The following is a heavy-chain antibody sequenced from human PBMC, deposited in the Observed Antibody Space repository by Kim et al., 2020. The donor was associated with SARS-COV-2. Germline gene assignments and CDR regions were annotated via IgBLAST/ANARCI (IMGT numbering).Heavy chain of an antibody. Sequence: GGSLRLSCAASGFTFSSYGMHWVRQAPGKGLEWVAVISYDGSNKYYADSVKGRFTISRDNSKNTLYLQMNSLRAEDTAVYYCAKSWGLDCSGGSCQDFDYWGQGTLVTVSS. V-gene: IGHV3-30*18. CDR3: AKSWGLDCSGGSCQDFDY. CDR1: GFTFSSYG. D-gene: IGHD2-15*01. J-gene: IGHJ4*02. CDR2: ISYDGSNK.